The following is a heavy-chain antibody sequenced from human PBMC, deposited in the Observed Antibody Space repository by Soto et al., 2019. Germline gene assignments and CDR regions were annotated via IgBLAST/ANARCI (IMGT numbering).Heavy chain of an antibody. Sequence: VQLVESGGGLVQPGGSLRLSCAASGFTLSSYWMYWVLQAPGKGLVGVSRINSDGSSTSYADSVKGRFTISRDNAKNTLYLQMNSLRAEDTAVYYWARAEKCEAYGYFDPWGQGTLVTVSS. CDR1: GFTLSSYW. CDR2: INSDGSST. V-gene: IGHV3-74*01. D-gene: IGHD5-18*01. J-gene: IGHJ5*02. CDR3: ARAEKCEAYGYFDP.